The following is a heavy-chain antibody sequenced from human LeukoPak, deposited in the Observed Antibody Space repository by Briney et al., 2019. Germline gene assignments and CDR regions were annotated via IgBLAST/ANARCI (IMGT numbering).Heavy chain of an antibody. CDR2: ISSNGGST. V-gene: IGHV3-23*01. J-gene: IGHJ4*02. D-gene: IGHD2-2*01. CDR3: ARGNSGHCTGATCYALDY. CDR1: GFTFSSYA. Sequence: GGSLRLSCAASGFTFSSYAMSWVRRAPGKGLEWVSGISSNGGSTYYADSVKGRFTISRDNSRNTLYLQMTSLRAEDTAVYYCARGNSGHCTGATCYALDYWGQGTLVTVSS.